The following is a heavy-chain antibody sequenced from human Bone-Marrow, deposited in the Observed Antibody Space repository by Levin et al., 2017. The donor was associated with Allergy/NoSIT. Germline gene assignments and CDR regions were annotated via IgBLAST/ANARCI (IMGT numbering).Heavy chain of an antibody. V-gene: IGHV4-61*02. CDR1: GGSISSGSYY. CDR2: IYTSGST. CDR3: ARDQGSMVRGNNWFDP. J-gene: IGHJ5*02. D-gene: IGHD3-10*01. Sequence: SQTLSLTCTVSGGSISSGSYYWSWIRQPAGKGLEWIGRIYTSGSTNYNPSLKSRVTISVDTSKNQFSLKLSSVTAADTAVYYCARDQGSMVRGNNWFDPWGQGTLVTVSS.